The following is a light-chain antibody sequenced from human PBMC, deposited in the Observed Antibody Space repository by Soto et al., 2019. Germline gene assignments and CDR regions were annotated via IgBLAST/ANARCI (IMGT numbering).Light chain of an antibody. Sequence: DIQMTQSPPTLSASAGDRVTITCRASESISSWLAWYQQKPGKAPKLLLFAASTLVGGVPSRFSGRGSGTDFTLTISRLEPEDFAVYYCQQYGSSPVTFGQGTKVDIK. CDR2: AAS. CDR3: QQYGSSPVT. J-gene: IGKJ1*01. V-gene: IGKV1-5*01. CDR1: ESISSW.